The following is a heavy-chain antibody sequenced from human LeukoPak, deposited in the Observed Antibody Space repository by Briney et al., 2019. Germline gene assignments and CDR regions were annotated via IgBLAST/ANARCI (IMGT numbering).Heavy chain of an antibody. CDR3: ARGGMYGDYVSV. V-gene: IGHV3-20*04. CDR1: GFTFDDFG. D-gene: IGHD4-17*01. Sequence: GGSLRLSCAASGFTFDDFGMSWVRKAPGKGLEWFSGINWNGGRIGYAGAVKGRFTISTDNAKKSLYLQMNTLGAEDTALYFCARGGMYGDYVSVWGQGTPVTVSS. CDR2: INWNGGRI. J-gene: IGHJ4*02.